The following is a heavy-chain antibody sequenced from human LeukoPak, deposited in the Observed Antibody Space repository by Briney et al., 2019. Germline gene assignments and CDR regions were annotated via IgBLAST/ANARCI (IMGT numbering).Heavy chain of an antibody. CDR2: IGISGGDT. J-gene: IGHJ3*02. CDR3: VKDRYCSSTSCYASALDI. CDR1: GFTFSSYA. D-gene: IGHD2-2*01. V-gene: IGHV3-64D*06. Sequence: GGSLRLSCAASGFTFSSYAMSWVRQAPGKGLEYVSTIGISGGDTYYADSVKGRFTTSRDNSKNTVYLQMSSLRTEDTAVYYCVKDRYCSSTSCYASALDIWGQGTMVTVSS.